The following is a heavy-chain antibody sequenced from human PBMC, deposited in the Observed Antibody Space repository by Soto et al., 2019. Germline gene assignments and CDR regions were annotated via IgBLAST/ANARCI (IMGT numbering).Heavy chain of an antibody. J-gene: IGHJ4*02. CDR2: IEESGRT. CDR1: GGSISSIDW. D-gene: IGHD5-12*01. V-gene: IGHV4-4*02. CDR3: ARAGGYDSRVY. Sequence: QVQVQESGPGLLKPSGTLSLTCVVSGGSISSIDWWSWVRQPPGKGREWIGEIEESGRTNYNPSLMGRVSMSIDISRNQLSLQLTSVTAADTAVYYCARAGGYDSRVYWGKGTLVTVSS.